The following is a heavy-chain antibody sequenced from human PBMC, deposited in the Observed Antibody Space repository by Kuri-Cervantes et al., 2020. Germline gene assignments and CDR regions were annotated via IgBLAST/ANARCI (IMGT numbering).Heavy chain of an antibody. CDR1: GYTFTSYD. J-gene: IGHJ3*02. CDR2: MNPNSGNT. D-gene: IGHD6-13*01. V-gene: IGHV1-8*01. CDR3: APYSSSWSQGGIDAFDI. Sequence: ASVKVSCKAPGYTFTSYDINWVRQATGQGLEWMGWMNPNSGNTGYAQKFQGRVTMTRNTSISTAYMELSSLRSEDTAVYYCAPYSSSWSQGGIDAFDIWGQGTIVTVSS.